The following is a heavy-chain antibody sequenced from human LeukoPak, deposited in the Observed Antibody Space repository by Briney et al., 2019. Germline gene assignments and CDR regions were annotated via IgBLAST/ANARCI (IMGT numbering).Heavy chain of an antibody. CDR1: ADSISSGGHY. CDR2: MRHSGST. D-gene: IGHD3-10*01. Sequence: PSETLSLTCTVSADSISSGGHYWSWIRQHPGKGLESIGFMRHSGSTSHNPSLKGRVAISVDASKSQFSLRLSSVTAADTAVYYCARGGNRFGGFYFDYWGQGSLVTVSS. V-gene: IGHV4-31*03. J-gene: IGHJ4*02. CDR3: ARGGNRFGGFYFDY.